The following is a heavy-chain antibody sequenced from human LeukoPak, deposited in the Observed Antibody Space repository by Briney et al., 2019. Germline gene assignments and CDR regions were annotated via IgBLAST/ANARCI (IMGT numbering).Heavy chain of an antibody. V-gene: IGHV4-34*01. J-gene: IGHJ4*02. Sequence: SETLSLTCAVYGGSLSGYYWSWIRQPPGKGLEWIGEINHSGSTNYNPSLKSRVTISVDTSKNQFSLKLSSVTAADTAVYYCAQIAGPFDYWGQGTLVTVSS. CDR2: INHSGST. CDR1: GGSLSGYY. CDR3: AQIAGPFDY. D-gene: IGHD6-13*01.